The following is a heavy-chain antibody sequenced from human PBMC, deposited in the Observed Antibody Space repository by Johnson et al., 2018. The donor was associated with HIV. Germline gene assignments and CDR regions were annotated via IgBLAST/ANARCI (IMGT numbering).Heavy chain of an antibody. J-gene: IGHJ3*01. Sequence: MQLVESGGGLVQPGGSLRLSCGASGFSVSDSYMNWVRQAPGQGLEWVSVLYSGGNTYYADSVRGRFTISRDTSKNTLYLQMSSLKVEDTALYYCARDGESQQLPLGDALDVWGRGTMVTVSS. V-gene: IGHV3-66*01. D-gene: IGHD6-13*01. CDR3: ARDGESQQLPLGDALDV. CDR1: GFSVSDSY. CDR2: LYSGGNT.